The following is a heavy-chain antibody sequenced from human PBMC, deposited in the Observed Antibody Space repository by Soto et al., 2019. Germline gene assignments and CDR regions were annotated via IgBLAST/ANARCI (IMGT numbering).Heavy chain of an antibody. Sequence: ASETLSLTCTVSGGSVSSGDYYWSWIRQPPGKGLEWIGYIYYSGSTNYNPSLKSRVSISLDTSKNQFSLKLTSVTAADTAVYYCARHRNWKVDYWGQGTLVTVSS. J-gene: IGHJ4*02. CDR2: IYYSGST. V-gene: IGHV4-61*08. CDR3: ARHRNWKVDY. D-gene: IGHD1-1*01. CDR1: GGSVSSGDYY.